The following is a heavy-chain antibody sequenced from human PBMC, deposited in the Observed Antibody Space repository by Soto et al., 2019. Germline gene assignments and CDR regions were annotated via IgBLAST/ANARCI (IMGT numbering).Heavy chain of an antibody. Sequence: TLSLTCAVYGGSFSGYYWSWIWQPPGKGLQWIGEINHSGSTNYNPSLKSRLTISVDTSQNQFSLKLSSVTAADTAVYYCARKYGSRTDAFDIWGQGTMVTVSS. V-gene: IGHV4-34*01. J-gene: IGHJ3*02. CDR2: INHSGST. D-gene: IGHD6-6*01. CDR3: ARKYGSRTDAFDI. CDR1: GGSFSGYY.